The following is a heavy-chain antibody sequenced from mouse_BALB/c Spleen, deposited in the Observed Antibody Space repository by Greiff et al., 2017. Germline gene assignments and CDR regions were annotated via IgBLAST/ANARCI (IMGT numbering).Heavy chain of an antibody. V-gene: IGHV7-3*02. CDR2: IRNKANGYTT. CDR3: ARDKGTGFDY. D-gene: IGHD4-1*01. J-gene: IGHJ2*01. CDR1: GFTFTDYY. Sequence: EVKLQESGGGLVQPGGSLRLSCATSGFTFTDYYMSWVRQPPGKALEWLGFIRNKANGYTTEYSASVKGRFTISRDNSQSILYLQMNTLRAEDSATYYCARDKGTGFDYWGQGTTLTVSS.